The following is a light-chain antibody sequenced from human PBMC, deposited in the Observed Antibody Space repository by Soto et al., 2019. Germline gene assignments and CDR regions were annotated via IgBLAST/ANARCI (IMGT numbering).Light chain of an antibody. CDR2: EVS. J-gene: IGLJ1*01. CDR1: SSDIGVYNY. CDR3: STYTGSNTPYV. Sequence: QSALTQPASVSGSPGQSITISCTGTSSDIGVYNYVSWYQQHPGKAPKLVICEVSNRPSGVSSRFSGSKSGNTASLTISGLRAEDEADYYCSTYTGSNTPYVFGTGTKLTVL. V-gene: IGLV2-14*01.